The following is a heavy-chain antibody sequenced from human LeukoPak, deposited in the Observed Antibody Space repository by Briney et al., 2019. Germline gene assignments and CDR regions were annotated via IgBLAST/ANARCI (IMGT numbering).Heavy chain of an antibody. Sequence: PGGSLRLSCAASGFTFSSYAMSWVRQAPGKGLEWVSGVSGSGGNTYYADSGKGRFTISRDNSKNTVYLQMNSLRAEDTAVYYCAKGAFYYDSSAYSDWGQGTLVTVSS. D-gene: IGHD3-22*01. CDR3: AKGAFYYDSSAYSD. V-gene: IGHV3-23*01. CDR2: VSGSGGNT. CDR1: GFTFSSYA. J-gene: IGHJ4*02.